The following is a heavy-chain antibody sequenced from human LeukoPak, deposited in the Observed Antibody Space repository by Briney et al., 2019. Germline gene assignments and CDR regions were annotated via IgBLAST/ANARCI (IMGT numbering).Heavy chain of an antibody. D-gene: IGHD6-13*01. CDR1: GGSISSYY. V-gene: IGHV4-59*01. Sequence: SETLSLTCTVSGGSISSYYWSWIRQPPGKGREWIGYIYYSGTTNYNPSRKSRVTISVDTSKNQFSLKLRSVTGADTAVYYCARGVYIAAAQYGYWGQGTLVTVSS. CDR3: ARGVYIAAAQYGY. J-gene: IGHJ4*02. CDR2: IYYSGTT.